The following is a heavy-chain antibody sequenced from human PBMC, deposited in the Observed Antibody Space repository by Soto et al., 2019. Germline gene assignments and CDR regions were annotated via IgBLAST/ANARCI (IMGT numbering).Heavy chain of an antibody. CDR2: ITSGCDT. V-gene: IGHV3-23*01. CDR1: GFTFSNYA. J-gene: IGHJ4*02. D-gene: IGHD6-19*01. CDR3: AKTDNFHSQRSGWANRFDS. Sequence: EVQLLESGGGLVQPGGSLRLFCAASGFTFSNYAMTWVRQAPGKGLEWVSTITSGCDTYFGDTVTGRFSISRDISKSTLDLLMDSLRAEDTAVSYCAKTDNFHSQRSGWANRFDSWGQGTLGTVSA.